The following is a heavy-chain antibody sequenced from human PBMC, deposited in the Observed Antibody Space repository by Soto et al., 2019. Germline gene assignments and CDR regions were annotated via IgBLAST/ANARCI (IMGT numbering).Heavy chain of an antibody. CDR3: AKDQASYSGWSGRFDP. V-gene: IGHV3-30*18. CDR1: GFTFSSYG. D-gene: IGHD6-19*01. Sequence: ESGGGVVQPGRSLRLSCAASGFTFSSYGMHWVRQAPGKGLEWVAVISYDGSNKYYADSVKGRFTISRDNSKNTLYLQMNSLRAEDTAVYYCAKDQASYSGWSGRFDPWGQGTLVTVSS. J-gene: IGHJ5*02. CDR2: ISYDGSNK.